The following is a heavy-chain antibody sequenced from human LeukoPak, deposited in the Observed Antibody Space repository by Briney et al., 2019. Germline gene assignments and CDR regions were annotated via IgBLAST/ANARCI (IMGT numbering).Heavy chain of an antibody. CDR2: TYYSGST. CDR3: ARQDQKYYYDSSGYYYEGGFDY. CDR1: GGSISSTNYY. V-gene: IGHV4-39*01. J-gene: IGHJ4*02. Sequence: SETLSLTCTVSGGSISSTNYYWGWIRQPPGKGLEWIGNTYYSGSTYYNPSLKSRVTISVDTSKNQFSLKLSSVTAADTAVYYCARQDQKYYYDSSGYYYEGGFDYWGQGTLVTVSS. D-gene: IGHD3-22*01.